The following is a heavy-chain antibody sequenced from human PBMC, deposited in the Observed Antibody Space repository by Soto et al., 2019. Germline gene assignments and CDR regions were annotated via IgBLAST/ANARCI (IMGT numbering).Heavy chain of an antibody. CDR2: IIPLLGSP. CDR1: GGTFSSYA. D-gene: IGHD2-2*01. V-gene: IGHV1-69*01. Sequence: QVQLVQSGAEVKKPGSSVKVSCRASGGTFSSYAVSWVRQAPGQGLEWMGVIIPLLGSPKYAQKFQGTVTITADDSATTAYMELTGLRSDDTAVYYCARESSSPNYYYYGMDVWGQGTTVTVSS. CDR3: ARESSSPNYYYYGMDV. J-gene: IGHJ6*02.